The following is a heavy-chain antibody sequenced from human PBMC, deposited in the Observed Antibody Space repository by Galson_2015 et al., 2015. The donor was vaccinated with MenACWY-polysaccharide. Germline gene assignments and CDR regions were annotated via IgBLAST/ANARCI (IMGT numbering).Heavy chain of an antibody. Sequence: SLRLSCAASGSRFSNYGMNWVRQAPGKGLEWVAVIKYDGSNKVYADSVKGRFTISRDNSKNTVFLELNTLGGEDTAVYYCAREGNRLVFHTFDFWGRATMATVSS. CDR3: AREGNRLVFHTFDF. D-gene: IGHD6-6*01. CDR1: GSRFSNYG. V-gene: IGHV3-33*01. J-gene: IGHJ3*01. CDR2: IKYDGSNK.